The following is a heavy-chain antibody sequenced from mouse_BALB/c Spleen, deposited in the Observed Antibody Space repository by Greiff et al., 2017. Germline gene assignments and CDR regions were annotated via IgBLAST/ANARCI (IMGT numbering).Heavy chain of an antibody. Sequence: EVKLMESGGGLVQPGGSLKLSCAASGFDFSRYWMSWVRQAPGKGLEWIGEINPDSSTINYTPSLKDKFIISRDNAKNTLYLQMSKVRSEDTALYYCARITTATDAMDYWGQGTSVTVSS. D-gene: IGHD1-2*01. CDR3: ARITTATDAMDY. V-gene: IGHV4-1*02. CDR1: GFDFSRYW. CDR2: INPDSSTI. J-gene: IGHJ4*01.